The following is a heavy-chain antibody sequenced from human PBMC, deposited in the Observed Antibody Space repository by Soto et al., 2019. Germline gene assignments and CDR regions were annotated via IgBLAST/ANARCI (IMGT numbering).Heavy chain of an antibody. CDR2: INSDGSGT. CDR1: GFTFSSYW. Sequence: GGSLRLSCAASGFTFSSYWMHWVRQAPGKGLVWVSRINSDGSGTSYADSVKGRFTISRDNAKNTLYLQMNSLRAEDTAVYYCARPIFGVVDWFDPWGQGTLVTVSS. D-gene: IGHD3-3*01. V-gene: IGHV3-74*01. CDR3: ARPIFGVVDWFDP. J-gene: IGHJ5*02.